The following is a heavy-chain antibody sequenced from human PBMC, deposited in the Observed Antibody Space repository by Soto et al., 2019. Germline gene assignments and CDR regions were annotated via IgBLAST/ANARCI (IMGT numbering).Heavy chain of an antibody. CDR1: GGSISSGGYS. D-gene: IGHD3-10*01. CDR3: ARGDYYGSGSYARGYGMDV. CDR2: IYHSGST. Sequence: LSLTCAVSGGSISSGGYSWSWIRQPPGKGLEWIGYIYHSGSTYYNPSLKSRVTISVDRSKNQFSLKLSSVTAADTAVYYCARGDYYGSGSYARGYGMDVWGQGTTVTVSS. J-gene: IGHJ6*02. V-gene: IGHV4-30-2*01.